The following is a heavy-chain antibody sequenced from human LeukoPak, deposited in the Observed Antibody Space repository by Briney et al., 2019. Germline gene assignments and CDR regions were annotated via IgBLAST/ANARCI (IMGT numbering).Heavy chain of an antibody. V-gene: IGHV3-23*01. CDR1: GFTFSNYW. CDR2: ISGSGGST. J-gene: IGHJ4*02. D-gene: IGHD6-13*01. Sequence: GGSLRLSCAASGFTFSNYWIHWVRQAPGKGLEWVSAISGSGGSTYYADSVKGRFTISRDNSKNTLYLQMNSLRAEDTAIYYCAKEFFDSQQLVPYFDYWGQGTLVTVSS. CDR3: AKEFFDSQQLVPYFDY.